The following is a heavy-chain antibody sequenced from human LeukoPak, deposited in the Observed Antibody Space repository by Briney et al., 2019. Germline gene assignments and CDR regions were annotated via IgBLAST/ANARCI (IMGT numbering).Heavy chain of an antibody. V-gene: IGHV4-38-2*02. CDR2: IYHSGST. J-gene: IGHJ4*02. D-gene: IGHD3-22*01. CDR1: DYSISSGYY. Sequence: SETLSLTCSVSDYSISSGYYWGWIRQPPGKGLEWIGTIYHSGSTYYNPSLKSRVTISVDTSKNQFSLKLSSVTAADTAVYYCARFLSGTGSSGYPDWGQGTLVTVSS. CDR3: ARFLSGTGSSGYPD.